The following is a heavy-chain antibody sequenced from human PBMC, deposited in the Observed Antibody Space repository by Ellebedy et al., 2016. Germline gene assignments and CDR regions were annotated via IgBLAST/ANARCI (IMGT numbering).Heavy chain of an antibody. D-gene: IGHD2-15*01. V-gene: IGHV1-2*02. J-gene: IGHJ4*02. CDR3: ARGLLAVVAQMGY. CDR2: INPNSGGT. Sequence: GESLKISXAASGYTFTGYYMHWVRQAPGQGLEWMGWINPNSGGTNYAQKFQGRVTMTRDTSISTAYMELSRLRSDDTAVYYCARGLLAVVAQMGYWGQGTLVTVSS. CDR1: GYTFTGYY.